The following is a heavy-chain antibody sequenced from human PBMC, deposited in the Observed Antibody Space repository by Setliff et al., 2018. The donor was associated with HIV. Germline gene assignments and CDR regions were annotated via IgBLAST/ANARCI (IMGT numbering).Heavy chain of an antibody. CDR1: GGSISSSSYY. CDR2: IYYSGST. D-gene: IGHD3-9*01. CDR3: ARGRYYDILTGYTSIKYYFDY. V-gene: IGHV4-39*01. J-gene: IGHJ4*02. Sequence: PSETLSLTCAVSGGSISSSSYYWGWIRQPPGKGLEWIGSIYYSGSTYYNPSLKSRVTISVDTSKDQFSLKLSSVTAADTAVYYCARGRYYDILTGYTSIKYYFDYWGQGTLVTVSS.